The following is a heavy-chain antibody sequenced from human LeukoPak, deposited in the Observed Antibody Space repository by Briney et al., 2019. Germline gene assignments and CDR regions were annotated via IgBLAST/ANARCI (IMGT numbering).Heavy chain of an antibody. Sequence: PAGGSLRLSCAASGLTSSNSAMSWVRQAPGKGLEWVPGISVGSDVIYYADSVRGRFAISRDNSKNMVYLQMDSLRAEDTAVYYCAKSHITTATGTGRYFDYWGQGTLVTVSS. CDR2: ISVGSDVI. V-gene: IGHV3-23*01. CDR3: AKSHITTATGTGRYFDY. D-gene: IGHD3-9*01. J-gene: IGHJ4*02. CDR1: GLTSSNSA.